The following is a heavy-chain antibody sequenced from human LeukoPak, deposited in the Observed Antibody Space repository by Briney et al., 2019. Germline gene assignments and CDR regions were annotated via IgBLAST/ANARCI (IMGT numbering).Heavy chain of an antibody. CDR2: IQQDGSEK. CDR3: ARDRTLNYYDSSGYYFGS. Sequence: GGSLRLSCAVSGFTFTNYWMAWVRQAPGKGLEWVANIQQDGSEKNYVDSVKGRFTISRDNAMHSLYLQMNSLRAEDTAVYYCARDRTLNYYDSSGYYFGSWGQGTLVTVSS. J-gene: IGHJ4*02. CDR1: GFTFTNYW. V-gene: IGHV3-7*03. D-gene: IGHD3-22*01.